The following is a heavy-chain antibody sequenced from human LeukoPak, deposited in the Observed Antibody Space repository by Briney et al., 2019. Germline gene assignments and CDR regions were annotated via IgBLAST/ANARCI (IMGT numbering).Heavy chain of an antibody. CDR3: ARDGGCSSTGFPSGFFDY. J-gene: IGHJ4*02. V-gene: IGHV3-66*01. Sequence: PGGSLRLSCAASGFTVSTYFMNWVRQAPGGGLEWVSVLYAGGTTYYGDSVKGRFTVSRDISKNTVYLQMNSLRVEDTAVYYCARDGGCSSTGFPSGFFDYWGQGTLVTVSS. CDR1: GFTVSTYF. D-gene: IGHD6-19*01. CDR2: LYAGGTT.